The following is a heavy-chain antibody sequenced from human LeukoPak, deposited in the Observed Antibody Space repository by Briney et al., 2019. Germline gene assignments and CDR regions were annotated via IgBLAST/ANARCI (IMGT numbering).Heavy chain of an antibody. CDR1: GFTFSSSA. J-gene: IGHJ4*02. D-gene: IGHD3-9*01. Sequence: GGSLRLSCEASGFTFSSSAMSWVRQVPGKGLEWVSGISGSGGSTYYADPVKGRFTISRDNAKNSLYLQMNSLRAEDTAVYYCASRYSVFAYWGQGTLVTVSS. V-gene: IGHV3-23*01. CDR2: ISGSGGST. CDR3: ASRYSVFAY.